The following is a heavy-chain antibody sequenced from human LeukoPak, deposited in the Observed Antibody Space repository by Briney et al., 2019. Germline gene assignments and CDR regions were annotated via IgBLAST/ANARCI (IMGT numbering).Heavy chain of an antibody. CDR2: IIPIFGTA. J-gene: IGHJ4*02. Sequence: ASVKVSCKASGGTFSSYAISWVRQAPGQGLEWMGGIIPIFGTANYAQKFQGGVTITTDESTSTAYMELSSLRSEDTAVYYCARGTYYDILTGQYYYFDYWGQGTLVTVSS. CDR1: GGTFSSYA. V-gene: IGHV1-69*05. D-gene: IGHD3-9*01. CDR3: ARGTYYDILTGQYYYFDY.